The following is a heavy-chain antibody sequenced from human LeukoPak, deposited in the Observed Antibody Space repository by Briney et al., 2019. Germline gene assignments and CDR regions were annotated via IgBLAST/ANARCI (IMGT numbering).Heavy chain of an antibody. J-gene: IGHJ2*01. Sequence: ASVKASCKASGYMFTGHYMHWVRQAPGQGLEWMGWINPNSGGTNYAQKFQGRVTMTRDTSISTAYMELSSLRSDDTAVYYCARVTEHTAMVHWYFDLWGRGTLVTV. CDR2: INPNSGGT. V-gene: IGHV1-2*02. CDR3: ARVTEHTAMVHWYFDL. D-gene: IGHD5-18*01. CDR1: GYMFTGHY.